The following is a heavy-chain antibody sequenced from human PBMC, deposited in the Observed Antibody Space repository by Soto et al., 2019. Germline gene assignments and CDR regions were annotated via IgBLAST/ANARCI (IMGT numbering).Heavy chain of an antibody. Sequence: GGSLRLSCAVSGFMFSSYWMSWVRQAPGKGLEWVANINQDGSEKYYVDSVKGRFSISRDNAKNSLSLQMNSLRAEDTAVYYCAKDPRYGTGWWGQGTLVTVSS. J-gene: IGHJ4*02. V-gene: IGHV3-7*01. CDR2: INQDGSEK. CDR1: GFMFSSYW. CDR3: AKDPRYGTGW. D-gene: IGHD6-19*01.